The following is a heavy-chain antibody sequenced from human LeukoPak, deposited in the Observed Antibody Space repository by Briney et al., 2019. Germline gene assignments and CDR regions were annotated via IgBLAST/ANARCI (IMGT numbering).Heavy chain of an antibody. CDR2: ISYDGSNK. J-gene: IGHJ4*02. V-gene: IGHV3-30*18. CDR3: AKLGGVGATSLADY. Sequence: GGSLRLSCAASGFSFSNYAMHWVRQAPGKGLEWVAVISYDGSNKYYADSVKGRFTISRDNSKNTLYLQMNSLRAEDTAVYYCAKLGGVGATSLADYWGQGTLVTVSS. D-gene: IGHD1-26*01. CDR1: GFSFSNYA.